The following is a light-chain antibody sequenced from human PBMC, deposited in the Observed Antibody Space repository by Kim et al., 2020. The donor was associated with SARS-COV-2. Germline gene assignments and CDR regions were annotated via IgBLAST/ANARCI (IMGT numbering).Light chain of an antibody. CDR3: QQRSNWPPLT. V-gene: IGKV3-11*01. J-gene: IGKJ4*01. Sequence: SPGETPALSCRASQSVSSYFTRYQQKPGQAPRLLICDASNRATGIPARFSGSGSGTDFTLTISSLEPEDFAVYYCQQRSNWPPLTFGGGTKVEIK. CDR1: QSVSSY. CDR2: DAS.